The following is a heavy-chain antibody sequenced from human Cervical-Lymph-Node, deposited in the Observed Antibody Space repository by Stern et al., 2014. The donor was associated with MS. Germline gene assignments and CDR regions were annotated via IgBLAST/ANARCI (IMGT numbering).Heavy chain of an antibody. V-gene: IGHV3-33*01. CDR3: ARGGRYFSIDY. J-gene: IGHJ4*02. CDR1: GFVFSSFG. Sequence: VQLVESGGGVVQPGRSLRLSCAASGFVFSSFGMHWVRQAPGKGLEWGSVIWYDGSKTYYVDSVKGRFIVSRDNSKNTLYLQMNSLRDEDTAVYYCARGGRYFSIDYWGQGTLVTVSS. D-gene: IGHD1-26*01. CDR2: IWYDGSKT.